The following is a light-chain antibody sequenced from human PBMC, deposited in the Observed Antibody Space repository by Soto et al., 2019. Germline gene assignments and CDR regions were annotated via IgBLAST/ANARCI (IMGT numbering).Light chain of an antibody. CDR3: QQYNTYSSLT. CDR2: KAS. J-gene: IGKJ4*01. V-gene: IGKV1-5*03. Sequence: DIQMTQSPSTLSAFVGDRVTFTCRASQSINNWLAWYQQRPGTSPKSLIYKASSLESGVPSRFSGSGYGTEFTLTISSLQPDDFATYYCQQYNTYSSLTFGGGTKVDIK. CDR1: QSINNW.